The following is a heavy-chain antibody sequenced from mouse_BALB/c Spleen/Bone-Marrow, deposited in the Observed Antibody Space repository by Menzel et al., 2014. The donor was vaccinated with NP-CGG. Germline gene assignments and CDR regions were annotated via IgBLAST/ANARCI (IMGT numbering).Heavy chain of an antibody. CDR1: GYSFTTYW. D-gene: IGHD2-3*01. CDR3: ARYDGPAWFAY. Sequence: QVQLQQSGAELVRPGASVRLSCKASGYSFTTYWIHWVKPRPGQGLEWLGEINPSNGRTNYNEKFKSKATLTVDKSSSTAYMQLSSLTSEDSAVYYCARYDGPAWFAYWGQGTLVTVSA. V-gene: IGHV1S81*02. CDR2: INPSNGRT. J-gene: IGHJ3*01.